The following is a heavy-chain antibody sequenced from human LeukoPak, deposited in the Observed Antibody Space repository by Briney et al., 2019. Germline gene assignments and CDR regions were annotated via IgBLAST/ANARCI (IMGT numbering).Heavy chain of an antibody. V-gene: IGHV3-30-3*01. CDR2: ISYDGATK. D-gene: IGHD5-12*01. CDR1: GFAFNTHA. J-gene: IGHJ4*02. Sequence: GGSLRLSCAASGFAFNTHAMHWVRQAPGKGLEWVTFISYDGATKFYTDSVRGRFTISRDNSRNTVYLEMNSLRVEDTSVYYCARDLSEKYSADYWGQGALVTVSS. CDR3: ARDLSEKYSADY.